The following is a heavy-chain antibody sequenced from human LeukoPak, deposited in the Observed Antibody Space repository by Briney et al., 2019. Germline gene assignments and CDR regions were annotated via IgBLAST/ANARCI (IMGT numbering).Heavy chain of an antibody. Sequence: RASVKVSCKASGGTFSSYAISWVRQAPGQGLEWMGGIIPIFGTANYAQKFQGRVTITADESTSTAYMELSSLRSEDTAVYYCARVGYSNYGPYYFDYWGQGTLVTVSS. V-gene: IGHV1-69*13. CDR1: GGTFSSYA. D-gene: IGHD4-11*01. J-gene: IGHJ4*02. CDR3: ARVGYSNYGPYYFDY. CDR2: IIPIFGTA.